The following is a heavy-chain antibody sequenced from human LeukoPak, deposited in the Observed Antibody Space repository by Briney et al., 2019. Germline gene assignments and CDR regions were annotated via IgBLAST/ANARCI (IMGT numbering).Heavy chain of an antibody. CDR2: IYYSGNT. J-gene: IGHJ5*02. CDR1: GGSTSSYY. D-gene: IGHD3-16*01. CDR3: ARGLNYAAQLNWFDP. Sequence: SETLSLTCTVSGGSTSSYYWSWIRQPRGKGLEWIGYIYYSGNTNYSPSLKSRVTISVDTSRNQFSLKLNSVTAADTAVYYCARGLNYAAQLNWFDPWGQGTLVTVSS. V-gene: IGHV4-59*01.